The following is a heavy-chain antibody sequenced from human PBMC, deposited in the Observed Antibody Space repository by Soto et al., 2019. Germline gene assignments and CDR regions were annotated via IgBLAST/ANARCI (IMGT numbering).Heavy chain of an antibody. Sequence: GGSLRLSCGASGFTPISYAMSSLRHAPSNVLDRVSVITGSGGITYSADSVKGRFATSSDNSKNILYLQINSLRAADTALYYSAQGMTGSRGYYYYSMEVWRQGPAVA. D-gene: IGHD6-13*01. V-gene: IGHV3-23*01. CDR1: GFTPISYA. J-gene: IGHJ6*01. CDR2: ITGSGGIT. CDR3: AQGMTGSRGYYYYSMEV.